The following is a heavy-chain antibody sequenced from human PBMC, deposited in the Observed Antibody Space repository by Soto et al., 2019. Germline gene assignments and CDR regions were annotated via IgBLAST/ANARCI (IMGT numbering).Heavy chain of an antibody. Sequence: QVQLVQSGAEVKKPGASVKVSCKASGYTFTSYDINWVRQATGQGLEWMGWMNPNSGNTGYAQKFQCTVTMTRNTSMSTACMEMSSLRSEDTAVFYCAREKSYGYADYLGQGTLVTVSS. CDR2: MNPNSGNT. J-gene: IGHJ4*02. CDR1: GYTFTSYD. V-gene: IGHV1-8*01. D-gene: IGHD5-18*01. CDR3: AREKSYGYADY.